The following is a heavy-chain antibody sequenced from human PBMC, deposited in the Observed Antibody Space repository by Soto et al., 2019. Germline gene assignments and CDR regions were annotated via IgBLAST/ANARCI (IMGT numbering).Heavy chain of an antibody. D-gene: IGHD2-2*01. CDR3: ARGAGEIVVVPAADYYYGMDV. V-gene: IGHV3-21*01. CDR2: ISSSSSYI. Sequence: EVQLVESGGGLVKPGGSLRLSCAASGFTFSSYSMNWVRQAPGKGLEWVSSISSSSSYIYYADSVKGRFTISRDNAKNSLYLQMNSLRAEDTAVYYCARGAGEIVVVPAADYYYGMDVWGQGTTVTVSS. CDR1: GFTFSSYS. J-gene: IGHJ6*02.